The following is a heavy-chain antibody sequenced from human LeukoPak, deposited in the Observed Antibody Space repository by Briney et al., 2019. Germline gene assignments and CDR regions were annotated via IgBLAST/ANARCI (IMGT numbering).Heavy chain of an antibody. CDR2: ISGSGGST. D-gene: IGHD5-18*01. CDR1: GFTFSTYA. J-gene: IGHJ4*02. V-gene: IGHV3-23*01. CDR3: ARGIGGYSYGVDY. Sequence: GGSLRLSCAASGFTFSTYAMSWVRQAPGKGLEWVSGISGSGGSTNYADSVKGRFTISRDNAKNSLYLQMNSLRAEDTAVYYCARGIGGYSYGVDYWGQGTLVTVSS.